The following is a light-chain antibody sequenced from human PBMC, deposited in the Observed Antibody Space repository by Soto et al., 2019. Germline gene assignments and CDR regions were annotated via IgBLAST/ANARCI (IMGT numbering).Light chain of an antibody. CDR3: CSYAGSSTWV. Sequence: QSALTQPASVSGSPGQSITISCTGTSSDVGSYNLVSWYQQHPGKAPKLMIYEGSKRPSGVSNRFSGSKSGNMASLTISGLQAEDEADYYCCSYAGSSTWVFGTGTKVTVL. CDR1: SSDVGSYNL. CDR2: EGS. V-gene: IGLV2-23*01. J-gene: IGLJ1*01.